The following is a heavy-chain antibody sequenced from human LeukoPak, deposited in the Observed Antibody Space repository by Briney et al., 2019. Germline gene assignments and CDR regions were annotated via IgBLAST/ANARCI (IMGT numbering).Heavy chain of an antibody. CDR1: GYTLTKLS. CDR3: ASWKDYYESSGGPFDY. V-gene: IGHV1-24*01. Sequence: ASVKVFCKVSGYTLTKLSMHWMRQTPGKGLEWMGGFDPEDGERHYAQNFQGRVTMTEDTSTDTAYMELSSVRSEDTAVYYCASWKDYYESSGGPFDYWGQGTLVTVSS. D-gene: IGHD3-22*01. J-gene: IGHJ4*02. CDR2: FDPEDGER.